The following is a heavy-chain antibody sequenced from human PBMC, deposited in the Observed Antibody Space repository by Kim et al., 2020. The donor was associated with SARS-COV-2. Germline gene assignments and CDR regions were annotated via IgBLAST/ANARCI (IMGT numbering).Heavy chain of an antibody. CDR3: ARDSWGFDY. V-gene: IGHV3-74*01. D-gene: IGHD3-16*01. Sequence: SSTSYADSVKGRFTISRDNAKNTLYLQMNSLRAEDTAVYYCARDSWGFDYWGQGTLVTVSS. J-gene: IGHJ4*02. CDR2: SST.